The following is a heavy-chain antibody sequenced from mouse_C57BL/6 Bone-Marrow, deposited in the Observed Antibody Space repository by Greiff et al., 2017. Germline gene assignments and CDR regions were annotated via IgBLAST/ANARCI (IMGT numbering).Heavy chain of an antibody. CDR2: IYPGSGST. Sequence: QVQLQQPGAELVKPGASVKMSCKASGYTFTSYWITWVKQRPGQGLEWIGDIYPGSGSTNYNEKFKSKATLTLDTSSSTAYMQLSSLTSEDSAVYYCARPYYSNYWYFDVWGTGTTVTVSS. J-gene: IGHJ1*03. CDR3: ARPYYSNYWYFDV. D-gene: IGHD2-5*01. CDR1: GYTFTSYW. V-gene: IGHV1-55*01.